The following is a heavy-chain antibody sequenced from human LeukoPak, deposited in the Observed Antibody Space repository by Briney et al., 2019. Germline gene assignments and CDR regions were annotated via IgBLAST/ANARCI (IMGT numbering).Heavy chain of an antibody. CDR1: GGSFSGYY. V-gene: IGHV4-34*01. Sequence: SETLSLTCAVYGGSFSGYYWSWIRQPPGKGLEWIGEINHSGSTNYNPPLKSRVTISVDTSKNQFSLKLSSVTAADTAVYYCARGVPGYCSSTSCYAPYYYYYYMDVWGKGTTVTVSS. CDR3: ARGVPGYCSSTSCYAPYYYYYYMDV. CDR2: INHSGST. J-gene: IGHJ6*03. D-gene: IGHD2-2*01.